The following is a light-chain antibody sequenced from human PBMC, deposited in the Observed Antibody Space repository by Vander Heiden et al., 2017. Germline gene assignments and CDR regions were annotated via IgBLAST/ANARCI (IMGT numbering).Light chain of an antibody. CDR2: GAS. CDR1: QSISRY. Sequence: DIQMTQSPSSLSASVGDRVTITCRASQSISRYLNLYQQKPGKAPKLLIYGASSLQSGVPSRFSGSGSGTDFTVTISSLQPEDFATYYCQQSYSAPYTFGQGTKLEIK. CDR3: QQSYSAPYT. V-gene: IGKV1-39*01. J-gene: IGKJ2*01.